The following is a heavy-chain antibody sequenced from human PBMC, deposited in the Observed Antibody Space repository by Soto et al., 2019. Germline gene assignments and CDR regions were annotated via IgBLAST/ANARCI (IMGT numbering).Heavy chain of an antibody. CDR3: ARLFPLRSITVSGSGGYGMEV. CDR2: INHSGST. J-gene: IGHJ6*04. V-gene: IGHV4-34*01. D-gene: IGHD4-17*01. Sequence: PSETLSLTCAVYGGSFSGYYWSLIRQPPGKGLEWIGEINHSGSTNYNPSLKSRVTISVDTSKNQFSLKLSSVTAADTAVYYCARLFPLRSITVSGSGGYGMEVWGKGTTVTVSS. CDR1: GGSFSGYY.